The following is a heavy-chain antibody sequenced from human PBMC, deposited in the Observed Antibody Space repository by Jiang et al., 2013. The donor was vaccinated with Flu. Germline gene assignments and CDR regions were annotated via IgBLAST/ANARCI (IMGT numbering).Heavy chain of an antibody. CDR3: ARGSSCRYQLLCFYYGMDV. CDR2: IYYSGST. D-gene: IGHD2-2*01. CDR1: GGSISSGDYY. V-gene: IGHV4-30-4*01. J-gene: IGHJ6*02. Sequence: GSGLVKPSQTLSLTCTVSGGSISSGDYYWSWIRQPPGKGLEWIGYIYYSGSTYYNPSLKSRVTISVDTSKNQFSLKLSSVTAADTAVYYCARGSSCRYQLLCFYYGMDVWGQGTTVTVSS.